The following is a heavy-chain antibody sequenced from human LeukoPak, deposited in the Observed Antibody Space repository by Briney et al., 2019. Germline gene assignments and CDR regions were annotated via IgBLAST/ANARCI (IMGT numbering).Heavy chain of an antibody. CDR1: GSRFTSNW. Sequence: GGPLQISGKGSGSRFTSNWIGWVGQMPGKGLEWMGIIFPGDSDTRYSPSFQGQVTISADKSISTAYLQWSSLKASDTAMYYCARLLDLRSVAGGYWGQGTLVTVSS. CDR3: ARLLDLRSVAGGY. CDR2: IFPGDSDT. V-gene: IGHV5-51*01. J-gene: IGHJ4*02. D-gene: IGHD3-10*01.